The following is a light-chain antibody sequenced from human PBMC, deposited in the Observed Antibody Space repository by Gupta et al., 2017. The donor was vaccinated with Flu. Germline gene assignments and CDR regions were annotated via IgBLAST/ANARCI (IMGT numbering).Light chain of an antibody. J-gene: IGLJ1*01. CDR2: DVS. V-gene: IGLV2-14*01. CDR1: SSDVGGYNY. CDR3: RSYKSINTRV. Sequence: QSALPQPAPVSRSPGQSTTISCTGTSSDVGGYNYVSWYQQHPGTAPKLIMYDVSNRPSGVSNRFSGSKSGTTASLTISGLQAEDEAEYYCRSYKSINTRVFGTGTKVTVL.